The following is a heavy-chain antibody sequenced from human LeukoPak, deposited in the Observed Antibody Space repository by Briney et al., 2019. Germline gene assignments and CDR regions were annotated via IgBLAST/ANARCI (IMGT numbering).Heavy chain of an antibody. CDR2: ISAYNGNT. CDR3: ARGPHHFYGMDV. D-gene: IGHD1-14*01. Sequence: ASVKVSCKASGYTFSTYTISWVRHAPGQGLEWLVWISAYNGNTYYAQRLQGRVTMTTDTSTTTDYMELKSLTSDDTAVYFCARGPHHFYGMDVWGQGTTVTVSS. CDR1: GYTFSTYT. V-gene: IGHV1-18*04. J-gene: IGHJ6*02.